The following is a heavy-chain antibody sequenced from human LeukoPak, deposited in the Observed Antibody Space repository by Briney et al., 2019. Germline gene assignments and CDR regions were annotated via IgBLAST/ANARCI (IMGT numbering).Heavy chain of an antibody. V-gene: IGHV4-30-4*01. Sequence: SETLSLTCTVSGGSISSGDYYWSWIRQPPGTGLEWIGYIYYSGSTYYNPSLKSRVTISVDTSKNQFSLKLSSVTAADTAVYYCARGEGCSSTSCYFDYWGQGTLVTVSS. J-gene: IGHJ4*02. CDR3: ARGEGCSSTSCYFDY. D-gene: IGHD2-2*01. CDR1: GGSISSGDYY. CDR2: IYYSGST.